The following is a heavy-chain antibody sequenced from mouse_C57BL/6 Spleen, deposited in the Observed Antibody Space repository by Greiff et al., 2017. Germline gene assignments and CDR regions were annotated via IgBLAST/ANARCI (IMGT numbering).Heavy chain of an antibody. V-gene: IGHV1-54*01. Sequence: VQLQQSGAELVRPGTSVKVSCKASGYAFTNYLIEWVKQRPGQGLGWIGVINPGSGGTNYNEKFKGKATLTADKSSSTAYMQLSSLTSEDSAVYFCARGYYDYGSDYWGQGTTLTVSS. CDR3: ARGYYDYGSDY. D-gene: IGHD2-4*01. CDR1: GYAFTNYL. J-gene: IGHJ2*01. CDR2: INPGSGGT.